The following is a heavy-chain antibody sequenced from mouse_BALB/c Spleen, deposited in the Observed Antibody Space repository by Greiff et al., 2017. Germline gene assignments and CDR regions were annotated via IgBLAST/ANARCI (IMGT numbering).Heavy chain of an antibody. CDR1: GFNIKVYY. Sequence: EVQLQQSGAELVRPGALVKLSCKASGFNIKVYYMHWVKQRPEQGLEWIGWIDPENGNTIYDPKFQGKASITADTSSNTAYLQLSSLTSEDTAVYYCARGSYGYAMDYWGQGTSVTVSS. CDR3: ARGSYGYAMDY. J-gene: IGHJ4*01. CDR2: IDPENGNT. D-gene: IGHD1-1*02. V-gene: IGHV14-1*02.